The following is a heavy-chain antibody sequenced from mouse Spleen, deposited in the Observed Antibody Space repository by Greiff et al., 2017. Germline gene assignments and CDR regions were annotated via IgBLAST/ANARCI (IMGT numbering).Heavy chain of an antibody. CDR1: GYSFTSYW. J-gene: IGHJ2*01. CDR2: IDPNSGGT. V-gene: IGHV1-62-3*01. Sequence: QVQLQQPGAELVRPGASVKLSCKASGYSFTSYWMHWVKQRPGRGLEWIGRIDPNSGGTKYNEKFKSKATLTVDKSSSTAYMQLNSLTSEDSAVYFCARSLYSNSLFDYWGQGTTLTVSS. CDR3: ARSLYSNSLFDY. D-gene: IGHD2-5*01.